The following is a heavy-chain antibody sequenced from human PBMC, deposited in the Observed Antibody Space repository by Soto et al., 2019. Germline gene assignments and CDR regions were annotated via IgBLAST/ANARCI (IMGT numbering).Heavy chain of an antibody. CDR3: ARRIAARPSYYYGMDV. J-gene: IGHJ6*02. CDR1: GFTFSSYA. Sequence: QVQLVESGGGVVQPGRSLRLSCAASGFTFSSYAMHWVRQAPGKGLEWVAVISYDGSNKYYADSVKGRFTISRDNSKHTLYLQMNSLRAEDTAVYDCARRIAARPSYYYGMDVWGPGTTVNVSS. D-gene: IGHD6-6*01. V-gene: IGHV3-30-3*01. CDR2: ISYDGSNK.